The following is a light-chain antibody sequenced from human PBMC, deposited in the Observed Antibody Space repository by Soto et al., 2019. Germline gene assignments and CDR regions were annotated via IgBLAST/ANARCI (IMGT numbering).Light chain of an antibody. J-gene: IGKJ1*01. Sequence: DIHLTQSPSTLSASVGDRVTITCRASQTIINWLAWYQQRPGKPPNLLIYKASTLASGVPSRFSGSGSGTEFTLTINSLQPDDFATYYCQQYHIYSGTFGQGTKVDIK. CDR3: QQYHIYSGT. V-gene: IGKV1-5*03. CDR2: KAS. CDR1: QTIINW.